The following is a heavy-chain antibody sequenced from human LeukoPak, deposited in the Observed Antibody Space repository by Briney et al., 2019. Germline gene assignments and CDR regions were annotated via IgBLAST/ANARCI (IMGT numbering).Heavy chain of an antibody. CDR3: AGRIAARPDAFDI. D-gene: IGHD6-6*01. CDR2: IIPIFGTA. CDR1: GGTFSSYA. Sequence: SVKVSCKASGGTFSSYAISWVRQAPGQGLEWMGGIIPIFGTANYAQKFQGRVTITTDESTSTAYMELSSLRSEDTAVYYCAGRIAARPDAFDIWGQGTMVTVSS. J-gene: IGHJ3*02. V-gene: IGHV1-69*05.